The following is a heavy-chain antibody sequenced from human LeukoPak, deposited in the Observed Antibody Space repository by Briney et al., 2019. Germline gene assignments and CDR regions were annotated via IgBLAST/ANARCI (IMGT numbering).Heavy chain of an antibody. CDR3: ARRHYYNGRAYYFLDY. Sequence: SQTLSLTCAVSGGSSRSGDYFWSWIRQPPGKGLEWIGHIHYSGNTYYNPSLKSRVSISVDTSKNQFSLRLSSLTAADTAVYYCARRHYYNGRAYYFLDYWGQGTLVTVSS. D-gene: IGHD3-22*01. CDR1: GGSSRSGDYF. CDR2: IHYSGNT. V-gene: IGHV4-30-4*01. J-gene: IGHJ4*02.